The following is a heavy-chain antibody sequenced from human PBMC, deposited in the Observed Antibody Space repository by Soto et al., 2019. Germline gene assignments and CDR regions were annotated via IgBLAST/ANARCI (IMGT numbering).Heavy chain of an antibody. CDR2: ISYDGSNK. V-gene: IGHV3-30*18. D-gene: IGHD3-10*01. CDR1: SYG. CDR3: AKGLWEEVVRGDLTDLGFDY. Sequence: SYGGRRILQKTGKGLEWVAVISYDGSNKYYADSVKGRFTISRDNSKNTLYLQMNSLRAEDTAVYYCAKGLWEEVVRGDLTDLGFDYSGQRTFVSVSS. J-gene: IGHJ4*02.